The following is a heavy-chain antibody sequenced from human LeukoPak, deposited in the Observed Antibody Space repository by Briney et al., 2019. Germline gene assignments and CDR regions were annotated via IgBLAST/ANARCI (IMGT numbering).Heavy chain of an antibody. CDR1: GFTVNNNF. D-gene: IGHD4-11*01. J-gene: IGHJ4*02. Sequence: GGSLRLSCAVSGFTVNNNFMSWVRQAPGKGLEWVSVIYSGGSTYYTDSVKGRFTISRDNSKNTLYLQMNSLRAEDTAVYYCVRVGYTNYGIDYWGQGTLVTVSS. V-gene: IGHV3-66*01. CDR2: IYSGGST. CDR3: VRVGYTNYGIDY.